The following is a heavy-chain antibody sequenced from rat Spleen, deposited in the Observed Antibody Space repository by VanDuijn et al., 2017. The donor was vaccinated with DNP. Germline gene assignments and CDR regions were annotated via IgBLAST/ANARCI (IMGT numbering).Heavy chain of an antibody. CDR3: ARHVLPLRVWDY. CDR1: GFTFRDYY. Sequence: EVLLVESGGGFVQPGRSLKVSCAASGFTFRDYYMAWVRQAPTKGLEWVAYINYVGDSSYYRDSVKGRFTISRDNAKSTLYLQMISLRSEDMATYYCARHVLPLRVWDYWGQGVMVTVSS. CDR2: INYVGDSS. D-gene: IGHD4-1*01. V-gene: IGHV5-22*01. J-gene: IGHJ2*01.